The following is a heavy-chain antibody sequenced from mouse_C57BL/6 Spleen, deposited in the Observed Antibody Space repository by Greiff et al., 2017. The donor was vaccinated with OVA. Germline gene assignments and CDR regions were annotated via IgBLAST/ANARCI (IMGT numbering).Heavy chain of an antibody. D-gene: IGHD1-1*01. Sequence: VKLQQSGPELVKPGASVKISCKASGYAFSSSWMNWVKQRPGKGLEWIGRIYPGDGDTNYNGKFKGKATLTADKSSSTAYMQLSSLTSEDSAVYFCARSRITTVGAFDVWGTGTTVTVSS. CDR2: IYPGDGDT. CDR1: GYAFSSSW. CDR3: ARSRITTVGAFDV. V-gene: IGHV1-82*01. J-gene: IGHJ1*03.